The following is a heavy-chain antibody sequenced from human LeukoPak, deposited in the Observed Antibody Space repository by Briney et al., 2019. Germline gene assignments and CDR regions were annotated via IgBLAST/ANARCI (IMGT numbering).Heavy chain of an antibody. Sequence: ASVRVSCEASGYTFTGYYMHWVRQAPGQGLEWVGWINPNSGGTNYAQKFQGRVTMTRDTSISTAYMELSRLRSDDTAVYYCARHRSDYVPFNGMDVWGQGTTVTVSS. CDR2: INPNSGGT. V-gene: IGHV1-2*02. D-gene: IGHD4-17*01. J-gene: IGHJ6*02. CDR1: GYTFTGYY. CDR3: ARHRSDYVPFNGMDV.